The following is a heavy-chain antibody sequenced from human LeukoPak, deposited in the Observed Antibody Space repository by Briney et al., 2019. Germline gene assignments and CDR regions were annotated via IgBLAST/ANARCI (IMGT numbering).Heavy chain of an antibody. J-gene: IGHJ4*02. D-gene: IGHD4-23*01. CDR1: GGSFSCYY. Sequence: SETLSLTCAVYGGSFSCYYWSWIRQPPGKGLEWIGEINHSGSTNYNPSLKSRVTISVDTSKNQFSLKLSSVTAADTAVYYCATRYDYGGNWGQGTLVTVSS. CDR2: INHSGST. V-gene: IGHV4-34*01. CDR3: ATRYDYGGN.